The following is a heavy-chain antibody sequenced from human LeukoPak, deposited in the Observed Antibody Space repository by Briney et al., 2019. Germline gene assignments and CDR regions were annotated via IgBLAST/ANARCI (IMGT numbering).Heavy chain of an antibody. J-gene: IGHJ3*02. CDR3: ASPVAATGGDAFDI. CDR2: IWYDGSNK. V-gene: IGHV3-33*01. CDR1: GFTFSSYG. D-gene: IGHD2-15*01. Sequence: PGGSLRLSCAASGFTFSSYGMHWVRQAPGKGLEWVVVIWYDGSNKYYADSVKGRFTISRYNSKNTLYLQMNSLRAEDTAVYYCASPVAATGGDAFDIWGQGTMVTVSS.